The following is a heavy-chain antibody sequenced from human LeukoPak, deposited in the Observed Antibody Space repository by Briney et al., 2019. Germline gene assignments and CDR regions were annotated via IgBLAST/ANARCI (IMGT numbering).Heavy chain of an antibody. CDR1: GYSISSGYY. Sequence: PSETLSLTCAVSGYSISSGYYWGWIRQPPGKGLEWIGSIYHSGSTYYNPSLKSRVTISVDTSKNQFSLKLSSVTAADTAVYYCARHRGYGSGSYYPYYYMDVWGKGTTVTVSS. D-gene: IGHD3-10*01. CDR3: ARHRGYGSGSYYPYYYMDV. J-gene: IGHJ6*03. V-gene: IGHV4-38-2*01. CDR2: IYHSGST.